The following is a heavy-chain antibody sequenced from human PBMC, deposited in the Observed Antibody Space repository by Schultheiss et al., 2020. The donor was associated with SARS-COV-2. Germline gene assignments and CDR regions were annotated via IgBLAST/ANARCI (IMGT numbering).Heavy chain of an antibody. CDR3: ARELRVGATENYYYYYGMDV. CDR2: INPNSGGT. V-gene: IGHV1-2*02. Sequence: ASVKVSCKASGYNFNSDDMHGVRQAPGQGLEWMGWINPNSGGTNYAQKFQGRVTMTRDTSISTAYMELSRLRSDDTAVYYCARELRVGATENYYYYYGMDVWGQGTTVTVSS. CDR1: GYNFNSDD. D-gene: IGHD1-26*01. J-gene: IGHJ6*02.